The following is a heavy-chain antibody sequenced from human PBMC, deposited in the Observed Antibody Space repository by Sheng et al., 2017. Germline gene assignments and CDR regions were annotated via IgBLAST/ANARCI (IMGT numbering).Heavy chain of an antibody. Sequence: EVQLVDSGGGLVQPGGSLRLSCAASGFTFSDHWMAWVRQVPGRGLEWVATIKQDVNEKYYRDSVKGRFIISRDNAKNSLYLQMNSLRVEDTAVYYCARRDGDLWGQG. CDR3: ARRDGDL. CDR2: IKQDVNEK. J-gene: IGHJ1*01. V-gene: IGHV3-7*01. CDR1: GFTFSDHW. D-gene: IGHD7-27*01.